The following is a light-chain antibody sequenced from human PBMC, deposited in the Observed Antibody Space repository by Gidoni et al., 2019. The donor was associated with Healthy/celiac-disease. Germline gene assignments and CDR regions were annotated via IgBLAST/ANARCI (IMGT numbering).Light chain of an antibody. V-gene: IGKV4-1*01. CDR1: QGVLYSSNNKNY. CDR3: QQYYSTPPT. Sequence: DIVMTQSPDSQAVSLGERATINCKSSQGVLYSSNNKNYLAWYQQKPGQPPKLLIYWASTRESGVPDRFSGSGSGTDFTLTISSLQAEDVAVYYCQQYYSTPPTFGQGTKLEIK. J-gene: IGKJ2*01. CDR2: WAS.